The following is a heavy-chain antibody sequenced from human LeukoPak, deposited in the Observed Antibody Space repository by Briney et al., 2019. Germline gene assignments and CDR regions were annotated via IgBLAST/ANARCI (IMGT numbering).Heavy chain of an antibody. J-gene: IGHJ4*02. Sequence: SQTLSLTCAISGDSVSSNSAAWNWIRQSPSRRLEWLGRTYYRSRWYNEYALSVKSRITINPDTSKNQLSPQLNSVTPEDTAVYYCARVTEKQYLPFDSWGQGTLVTVSS. CDR3: ARVTEKQYLPFDS. V-gene: IGHV6-1*01. CDR1: GDSVSSNSAA. CDR2: TYYRSRWYN. D-gene: IGHD6-19*01.